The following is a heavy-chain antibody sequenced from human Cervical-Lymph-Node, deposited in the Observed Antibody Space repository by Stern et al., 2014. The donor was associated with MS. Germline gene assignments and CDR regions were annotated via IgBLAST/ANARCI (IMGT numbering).Heavy chain of an antibody. Sequence: EVQLVESGGGLVKPGGSLRLSCAASGFIFSNYTLNWVRQTPGKGLEWLSSISPSGSFIFYADSVMGRFTISRDNAKNSLYLQMSSLRAEDTALYYCARFTTVTPGDAFDIWGQGTMVAVSS. D-gene: IGHD4-17*01. CDR3: ARFTTVTPGDAFDI. CDR2: ISPSGSFI. V-gene: IGHV3-21*01. CDR1: GFIFSNYT. J-gene: IGHJ3*02.